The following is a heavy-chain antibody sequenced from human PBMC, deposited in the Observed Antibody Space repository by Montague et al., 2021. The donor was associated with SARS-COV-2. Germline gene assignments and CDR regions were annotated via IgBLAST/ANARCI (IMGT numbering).Heavy chain of an antibody. V-gene: IGHV4-39*01. CDR1: GGSISSSSYY. D-gene: IGHD6-13*01. J-gene: IGHJ3*02. Sequence: SETLSLTCTVSGGSISSSSYYWGWLRQPPGKGLKWIGSIYYSGSTYYNPSLKSRVTIPVDTSKNQLSLKLSSVTAADRAVYYCARHRWTGQQVPSFDIWGQGTMVTVSS. CDR2: IYYSGST. CDR3: ARHRWTGQQVPSFDI.